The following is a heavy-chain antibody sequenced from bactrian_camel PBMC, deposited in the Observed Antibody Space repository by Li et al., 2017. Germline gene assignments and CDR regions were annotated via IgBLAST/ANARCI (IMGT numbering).Heavy chain of an antibody. J-gene: IGHJ4*01. Sequence: HVQLVESGGASVQAGGSLRLSCVASGATYNMNCMAWFRQAAGKEREGVAAIATDSDSTTYGDSILGRFTISRDNAKKTVYLQMNSLRPEDTAMYYCAAGCRFDKERRLSQEGYYYWGQGTQVTVS. D-gene: IGHD4*01. CDR1: GATYNMNC. V-gene: IGHV3S53*01. CDR3: AAGCRFDKERRLSQEGYYY. CDR2: IATDSDST.